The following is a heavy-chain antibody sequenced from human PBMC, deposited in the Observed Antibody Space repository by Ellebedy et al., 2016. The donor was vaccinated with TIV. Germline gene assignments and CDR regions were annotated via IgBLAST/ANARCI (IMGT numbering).Heavy chain of an antibody. Sequence: GESLKISXAASGFTFSNYVMNWVRQVPGKGLEWVGNINEDGSQTNYLASVKGRFTISRDNAKKSLYLQMNRLRVEDTGVYYCARRGSVGVDIWYYYMDVWGKGTTVTVTS. CDR2: INEDGSQT. D-gene: IGHD3-3*01. V-gene: IGHV3-7*01. CDR1: GFTFSNYV. CDR3: ARRGSVGVDIWYYYMDV. J-gene: IGHJ6*03.